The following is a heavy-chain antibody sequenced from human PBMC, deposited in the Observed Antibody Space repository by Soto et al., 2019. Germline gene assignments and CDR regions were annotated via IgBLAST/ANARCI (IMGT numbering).Heavy chain of an antibody. CDR3: AREGAVAGSQDF. V-gene: IGHV3-33*01. CDR1: GFIFSDYG. Sequence: PGGSLRLSCAASGFIFSDYGIHWVRQAPGKGLEWVALIWYDGSKKYYADSVKGRFTVSRDNINSTLYLEMNSLRVEGSAVYYCAREGAVAGSQDFWGQGTLVTVSS. J-gene: IGHJ4*02. D-gene: IGHD6-19*01. CDR2: IWYDGSKK.